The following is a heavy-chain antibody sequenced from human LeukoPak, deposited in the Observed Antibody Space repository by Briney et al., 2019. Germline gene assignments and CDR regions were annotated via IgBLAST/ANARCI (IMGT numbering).Heavy chain of an antibody. CDR3: AREDHSYYYDSSGYPPDY. D-gene: IGHD3-22*01. V-gene: IGHV3-30-3*01. Sequence: GGSLRLSCAASGFTFSGYAMHWVRQAPGKGLEWVAVISYDGSNKYYADSVKGRFTISRDNSKNTLYLQMNSLRSEDTAVYYCAREDHSYYYDSSGYPPDYWGQGTLVTVSS. CDR1: GFTFSGYA. J-gene: IGHJ4*02. CDR2: ISYDGSNK.